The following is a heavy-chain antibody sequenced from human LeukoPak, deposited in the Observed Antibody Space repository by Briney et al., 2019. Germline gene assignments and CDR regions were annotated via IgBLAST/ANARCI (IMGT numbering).Heavy chain of an antibody. Sequence: SETLSLTCTVSGGSISSSSYYWGWIRQPPGKGLEWIGSIYYSGSTYYNPSLKSRVTISVGTSKNQFSLKLSSVTAADTAVYYCARGVRRSFDYWGQGTLVTVSS. CDR1: GGSISSSSYY. J-gene: IGHJ4*02. V-gene: IGHV4-39*07. CDR2: IYYSGST. CDR3: ARGVRRSFDY. D-gene: IGHD2-8*01.